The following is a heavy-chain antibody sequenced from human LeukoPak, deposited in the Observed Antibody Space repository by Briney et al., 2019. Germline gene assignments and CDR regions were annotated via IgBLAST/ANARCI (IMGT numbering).Heavy chain of an antibody. V-gene: IGHV1-46*01. Sequence: ASVKVSSEASGYTFSIDYMHCVREAPGQGLEWMGIINPSGGSTSYAQKCQGRVTMTRDVSTSTVYMELSSLRSEDTAVYYCGRDLDGDYGGKSVGYWGQGTLVTVSS. D-gene: IGHD4-23*01. J-gene: IGHJ4*02. CDR1: GYTFSIDY. CDR2: INPSGGST. CDR3: GRDLDGDYGGKSVGY.